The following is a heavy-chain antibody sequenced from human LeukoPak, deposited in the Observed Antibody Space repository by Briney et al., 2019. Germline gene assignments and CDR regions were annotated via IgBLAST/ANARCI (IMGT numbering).Heavy chain of an antibody. Sequence: SETLSLTCTVSGGSISSSSYYWGWIRQPPGKGLEWIASIYYSGSTHYNPSLKSRVTISVDTSKNQFSLNLRSVTAADTAVYYCARGFWGYYYDSSYDYWGQGTLVTVSS. V-gene: IGHV4-39*07. CDR1: GGSISSSSYY. CDR2: IYYSGST. CDR3: ARGFWGYYYDSSYDY. J-gene: IGHJ4*02. D-gene: IGHD3-22*01.